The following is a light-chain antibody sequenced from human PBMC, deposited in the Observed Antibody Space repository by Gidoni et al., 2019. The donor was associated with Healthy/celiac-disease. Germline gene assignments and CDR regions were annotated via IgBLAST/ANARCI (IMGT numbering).Light chain of an antibody. CDR3: QQYYSYPQLT. J-gene: IGKJ4*01. CDR2: AAS. CDR1: QGISSY. V-gene: IGKV1-8*01. Sequence: AIRMTQSPSSFSASTGDRVTITCRASQGISSYLAWYQQKPGKAPKLLIYAASTLQSGVPSRFSGSGSGTDFTLTISCLQSEDFATYYCQQYYSYPQLTFGGXTKVEIK.